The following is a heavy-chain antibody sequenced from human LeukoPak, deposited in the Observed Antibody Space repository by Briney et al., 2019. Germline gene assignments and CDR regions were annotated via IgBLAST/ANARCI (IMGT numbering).Heavy chain of an antibody. CDR2: ISSSSSYI. CDR1: GFTFSSYS. J-gene: IGHJ4*02. D-gene: IGHD3-10*01. CDR3: ARPMVRGVMGVGPAHY. Sequence: GGSLRLSCAASGFTFSSYSMNWVRQAPGKGLEWVSSISSSSSYIYYADSVKGRFTISRDNAKNSLYLQMNSLRAEDTAVYYCARPMVRGVMGVGPAHYWGQGTLVTVSS. V-gene: IGHV3-21*01.